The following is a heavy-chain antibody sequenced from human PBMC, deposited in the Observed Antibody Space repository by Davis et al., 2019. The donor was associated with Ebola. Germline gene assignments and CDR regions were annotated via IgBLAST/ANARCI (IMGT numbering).Heavy chain of an antibody. CDR1: GGLTNTYY. D-gene: IGHD1-26*01. J-gene: IGHJ5*02. CDR2: IHYSGST. CDR3: ANQKSGSYSSWFDP. Sequence: PSETLSLTCSVSGGLTNTYYWSWIRQPPGKGLEWIGYIHYSGSTKYNPSLKSRVTISVDTSKNQFSLKMSSVNATDTAVYYCANQKSGSYSSWFDPWGQGTLVTVSS. V-gene: IGHV4-59*08.